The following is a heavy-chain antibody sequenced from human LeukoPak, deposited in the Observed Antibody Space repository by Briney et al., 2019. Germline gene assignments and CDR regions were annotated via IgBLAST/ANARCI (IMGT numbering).Heavy chain of an antibody. CDR2: INHSGST. Sequence: TSETLSLTCAVYGGSFSGYYWSWIRQPPGKGLEWIGEINHSGSTNYNPSLKSRVTISVDTSKNQFSLKLSSVTAADTAVYYCARERYFAYYFDYWGQGTLVTVSS. V-gene: IGHV4-34*01. D-gene: IGHD3-9*01. CDR1: GGSFSGYY. CDR3: ARERYFAYYFDY. J-gene: IGHJ4*02.